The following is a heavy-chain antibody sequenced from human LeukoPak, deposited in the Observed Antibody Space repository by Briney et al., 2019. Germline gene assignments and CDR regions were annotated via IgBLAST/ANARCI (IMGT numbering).Heavy chain of an antibody. CDR2: IYYSGST. J-gene: IGHJ4*02. D-gene: IGHD4-11*01. Sequence: SETLSLTCTVSGGSISSHYWSWIRQPPGKGLEWIGYIYYSGSTNYNPSLKSRVTISVDTSKNQFSLQLSSVTTADTAVYYCARGRNYGYFDYWGQGTLVTVSS. CDR1: GGSISSHY. V-gene: IGHV4-59*11. CDR3: ARGRNYGYFDY.